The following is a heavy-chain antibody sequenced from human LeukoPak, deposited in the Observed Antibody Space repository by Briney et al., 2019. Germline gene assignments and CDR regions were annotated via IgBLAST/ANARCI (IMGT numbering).Heavy chain of an antibody. Sequence: GGSLRLSCAASGFTFSSYDMSWVRQAPGSGLEWVSGITGSGGSTYYADSVKVRFTISRDNSKNTLYLQMNSLRAEDTAVYYCAKGNWGERLDWYFDLWGRGTLVTVSS. D-gene: IGHD1-26*01. CDR2: ITGSGGST. CDR3: AKGNWGERLDWYFDL. V-gene: IGHV3-23*01. J-gene: IGHJ2*01. CDR1: GFTFSSYD.